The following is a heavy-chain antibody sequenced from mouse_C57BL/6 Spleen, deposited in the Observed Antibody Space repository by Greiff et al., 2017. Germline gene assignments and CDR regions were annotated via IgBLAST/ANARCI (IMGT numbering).Heavy chain of an antibody. CDR2: IHPTSGST. J-gene: IGHJ4*01. D-gene: IGHD4-1*01. V-gene: IGHV1-64*01. CDR1: GYTFTSYW. CDR3: ARRALVGHAMDY. Sequence: QVQLQQPGAELVKPGASVKLSCKASGYTFTSYWMHWVKQRPGQGLEWIGMIHPTSGSTNYNEKFKSKATLTVDKSSSTAYMQLSSLTSEDAAVYYCARRALVGHAMDYWGQGTSVTVSS.